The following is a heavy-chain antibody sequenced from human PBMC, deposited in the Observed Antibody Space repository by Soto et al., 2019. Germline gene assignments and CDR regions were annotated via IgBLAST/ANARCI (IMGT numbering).Heavy chain of an antibody. CDR1: GFTFRDYD. Sequence: QVQLVESGGGLVRPGGSLRLSCAASGFTFRDYDMSWIRQAPGKGLEWVSCISSSGTATYYADSVKGRFTISRDNAKNSLYVEMNSLRVEDSAVYYCARKGPRAASPNHWSQGTLVTVSS. V-gene: IGHV3-11*01. CDR3: ARKGPRAASPNH. CDR2: ISSSGTAT. J-gene: IGHJ5*02. D-gene: IGHD6-13*01.